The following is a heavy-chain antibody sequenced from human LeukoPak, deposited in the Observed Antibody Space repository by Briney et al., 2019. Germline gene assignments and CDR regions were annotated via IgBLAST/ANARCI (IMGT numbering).Heavy chain of an antibody. CDR1: VYTFTDYY. Sequence: ASVRVSCKTSVYTFTDYYIHWVRQAPGQGREWMGWINPNSGETNSAQKFQGRVTMTGDTSISTAYMELRRVTSDDTAVYYCARDRDYSNTERGFDYWGQGTLVTVSS. D-gene: IGHD4-11*01. CDR2: INPNSGET. CDR3: ARDRDYSNTERGFDY. V-gene: IGHV1-2*02. J-gene: IGHJ4*02.